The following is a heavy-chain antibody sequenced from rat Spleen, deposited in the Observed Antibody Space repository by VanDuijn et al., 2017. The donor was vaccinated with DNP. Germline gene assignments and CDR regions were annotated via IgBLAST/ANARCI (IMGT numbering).Heavy chain of an antibody. CDR1: GFTFSSYW. V-gene: IGHV5-22*01. D-gene: IGHD1-1*01. Sequence: EVQLVETGGGLVQPGGSLKLSCVASGFTFSSYWMYWIRQAPTKGLEWVAYISYDGTTTYNGDSVKGRFTISRDTAKSTLYLQMNSLRSEDMATYYCVRPYHYSGGGFAYWGQGTLVTVSS. CDR2: ISYDGTTT. CDR3: VRPYHYSGGGFAY. J-gene: IGHJ3*01.